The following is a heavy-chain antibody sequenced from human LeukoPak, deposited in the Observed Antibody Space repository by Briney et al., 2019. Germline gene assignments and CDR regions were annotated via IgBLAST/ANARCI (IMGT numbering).Heavy chain of an antibody. CDR3: ARGDSSGYYYGGYGMDV. J-gene: IGHJ6*02. CDR2: IIPILGIA. CDR1: GGTFSSYT. V-gene: IGHV1-69*02. D-gene: IGHD3-22*01. Sequence: ASVKVSCKASGGTFSSYTISWVRQAPGQGLEWMGRIIPILGIANYAQKFQGRVTITADKSTSTAYMELSSLRSEDTAVYYCARGDSSGYYYGGYGMDVWGQGTTVTVSS.